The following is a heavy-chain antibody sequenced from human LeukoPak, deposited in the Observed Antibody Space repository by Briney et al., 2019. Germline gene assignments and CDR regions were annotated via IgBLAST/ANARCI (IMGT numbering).Heavy chain of an antibody. Sequence: ASVKVSFKASVYTFTIYDIHWVRRASRQGREGMGWMNPNSCNTGYAQKFQGRVTMTRNTSISTAYMELSSLRSEDTAVYYCARGRVIDYYYYYGMDVWGQGTTVTVSS. D-gene: IGHD3-16*02. CDR3: ARGRVIDYYYYYGMDV. CDR2: MNPNSCNT. J-gene: IGHJ6*02. CDR1: VYTFTIYD. V-gene: IGHV1-8*01.